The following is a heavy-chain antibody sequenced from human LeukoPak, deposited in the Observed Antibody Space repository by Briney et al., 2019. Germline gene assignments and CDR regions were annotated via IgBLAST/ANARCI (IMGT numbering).Heavy chain of an antibody. V-gene: IGHV1-69*04. D-gene: IGHD4/OR15-4a*01. CDR2: IIPILGIA. Sequence: ASVKVSCKASGGTFSSYAISWVRQAPGQGLEWMGRIIPILGIANYAQKFQGRVTITADKSTSTAYMELSSLRSEDTAVYYCARDPRGDYKQGGWGQGTLVTVSS. CDR3: ARDPRGDYKQGG. CDR1: GGTFSSYA. J-gene: IGHJ4*02.